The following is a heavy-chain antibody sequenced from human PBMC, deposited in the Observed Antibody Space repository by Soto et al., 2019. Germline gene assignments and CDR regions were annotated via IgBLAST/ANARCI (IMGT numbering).Heavy chain of an antibody. CDR1: GFTVSNNY. CDR3: GTQRGGGGY. D-gene: IGHD6-25*01. Sequence: EVQLVESGGGLIQPGGSLRLSCAVSGFTVSNNYMSWVRQAPGKGLEGVSVIYSGGYTAYGDSVKGRFTISRDNSKNTLNSKKNSRGADDPAVFYWGTQRGGGGYWGQGTLVTVSS. J-gene: IGHJ4*02. V-gene: IGHV3-53*01. CDR2: IYSGGYT.